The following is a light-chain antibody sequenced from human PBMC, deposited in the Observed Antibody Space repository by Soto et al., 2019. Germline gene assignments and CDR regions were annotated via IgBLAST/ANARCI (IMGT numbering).Light chain of an antibody. CDR2: ATA. V-gene: IGKV1-39*01. Sequence: DIQMTQSPSSLSASVGDRVNITCRASQTVISCLNWYQQKPGTVPKLLIYATANLQSGVPSRFSGRGFGTDFTLTISSLQPEDFATYYCQQSFTIPSFGQGTRLEI. CDR3: QQSFTIPS. J-gene: IGKJ5*01. CDR1: QTVISC.